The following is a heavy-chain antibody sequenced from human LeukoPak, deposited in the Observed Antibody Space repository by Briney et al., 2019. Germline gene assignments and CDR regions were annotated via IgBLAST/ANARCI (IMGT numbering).Heavy chain of an antibody. J-gene: IGHJ4*02. CDR2: IYYSGST. CDR3: ARHSRWLQCFDY. D-gene: IGHD5-24*01. V-gene: IGHV4-30-4*08. Sequence: SETLSLTCTVSGGSISSGDYYWSWIRQPPGKGLEWIGYIYYSGSTYYNPSLKSRVTISADTSKNQFSLKLSSVTAADTAVYYCARHSRWLQCFDYWGQGTLVTVSS. CDR1: GGSISSGDYY.